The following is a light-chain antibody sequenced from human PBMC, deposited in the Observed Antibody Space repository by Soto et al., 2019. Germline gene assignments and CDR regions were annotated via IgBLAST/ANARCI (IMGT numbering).Light chain of an antibody. V-gene: IGKV3-20*01. CDR1: QRVSSSY. CDR2: GAS. J-gene: IGKJ1*01. Sequence: EIVLTQSPGTLSLSPGERATLSCRASQRVSSSYLSWYQQRPGQAPRLLIYGASSSATGIPDRFSGSGSGTEFTLTISSLQSEDFAVYFCQHYYNWPRTFGQGTKVDIK. CDR3: QHYYNWPRT.